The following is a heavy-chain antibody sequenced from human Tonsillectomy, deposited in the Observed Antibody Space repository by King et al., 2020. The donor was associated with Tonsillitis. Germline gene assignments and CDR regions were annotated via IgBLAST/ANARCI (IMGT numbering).Heavy chain of an antibody. CDR2: IYYSGST. CDR3: AREMYYYDSSGYSAFDI. CDR1: GGSISSGDYY. V-gene: IGHV4-30-4*01. Sequence: VQLQESGPGLVKPSQTLSLTCTVSGGSISSGDYYWSWIRQPPGKGLEWIGYIYYSGSTYYNPSLKSRVTISVDTSKNQFSLKLSSVTAADTAVYYCAREMYYYDSSGYSAFDIWAQGTMVTVSS. J-gene: IGHJ3*02. D-gene: IGHD3-22*01.